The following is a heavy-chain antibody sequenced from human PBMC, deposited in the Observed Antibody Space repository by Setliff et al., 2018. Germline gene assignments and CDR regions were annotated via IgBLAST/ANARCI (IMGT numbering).Heavy chain of an antibody. Sequence: PSETLSLTCAVYGGSFSGYYWSWIRQPPGKGLEWIGEINHSGSTYYNTSLKSRVTISVDTSKNQFSLKLSSVTAADTAVYYCARLGMSSSWFQGYFDNWGQGTLVTVSS. CDR1: GGSFSGYY. D-gene: IGHD6-13*01. V-gene: IGHV4-34*01. CDR3: ARLGMSSSWFQGYFDN. CDR2: INHSGST. J-gene: IGHJ4*02.